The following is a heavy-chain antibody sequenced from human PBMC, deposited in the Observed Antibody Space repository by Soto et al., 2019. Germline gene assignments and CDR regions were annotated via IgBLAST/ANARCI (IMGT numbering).Heavy chain of an antibody. CDR2: IYYSGST. D-gene: IGHD3-3*01. CDR3: ARVFAGNFDY. V-gene: IGHV4-59*01. CDR1: GGSIRSYY. Sequence: PPETLSLTCTVSGGSIRSYYWSWIRQPPGKGLEWIGYIYYSGSTNYNPSLKSRVTISVDTSKNQFSLKLSSVTAADTAVYYCARVFAGNFDYWGQGTLVTVS. J-gene: IGHJ4*02.